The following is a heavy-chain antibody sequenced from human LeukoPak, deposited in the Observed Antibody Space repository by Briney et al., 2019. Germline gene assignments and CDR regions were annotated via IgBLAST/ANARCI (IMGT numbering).Heavy chain of an antibody. V-gene: IGHV3-23*01. CDR1: GFTFRSYS. D-gene: IGHD3-16*01. Sequence: GGSLRLSCAASGFTFRSYSMNWVRQAPGKGLEWVSAISGSGGSTYYADSVKGRFTISRDNSKNTLYLQMNSLRTEDTAVYYCAKELRGMLAYFDYWGQGALVTVSS. CDR2: ISGSGGST. J-gene: IGHJ4*02. CDR3: AKELRGMLAYFDY.